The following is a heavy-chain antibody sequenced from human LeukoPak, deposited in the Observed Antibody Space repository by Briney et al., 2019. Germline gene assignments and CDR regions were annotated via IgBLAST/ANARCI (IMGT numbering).Heavy chain of an antibody. Sequence: PGGSLRLSCAASGFTFSSYEMNWVRQAPGKGLEWVSYITSSGRTIYYADSVKGRFTISRDNAKNSLYLQMNGLRAEDTAIYYCTRVSATEGFDYWGQGTLVTVSS. V-gene: IGHV3-48*03. J-gene: IGHJ4*02. CDR2: ITSSGRTI. CDR1: GFTFSSYE. CDR3: TRVSATEGFDY.